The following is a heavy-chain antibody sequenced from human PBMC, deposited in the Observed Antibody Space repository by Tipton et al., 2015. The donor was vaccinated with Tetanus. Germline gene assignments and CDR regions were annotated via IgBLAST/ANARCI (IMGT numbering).Heavy chain of an antibody. J-gene: IGHJ5*02. CDR3: ARGGRYDYGVQGWFDP. D-gene: IGHD4-17*01. CDR2: IYYSGST. CDR1: GGSISSYY. V-gene: IGHV4-59*01. Sequence: LRLSCTVSGGSISSYYWSWIRQPPGKGLEWIGYIYYSGSTNYNPSLKSRVTISVDTSKNQFSLKLNSVTAADTAVYYCARGGRYDYGVQGWFDPWGQGTLATVSS.